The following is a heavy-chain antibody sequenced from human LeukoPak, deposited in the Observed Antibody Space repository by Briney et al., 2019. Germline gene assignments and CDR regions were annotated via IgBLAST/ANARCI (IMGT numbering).Heavy chain of an antibody. Sequence: PSETLSLTCAVYGGSLSGLYWSWNRQPPGKGLEWIGEINHSGSTYYKPSLKSRVTISVDTSKNQFSLKLSSVTAADTAVYYCARLGGSLLWFGEYNDYWGQGTLVTVSS. CDR2: INHSGST. V-gene: IGHV4-34*01. CDR1: GGSLSGLY. D-gene: IGHD3-10*01. CDR3: ARLGGSLLWFGEYNDY. J-gene: IGHJ4*02.